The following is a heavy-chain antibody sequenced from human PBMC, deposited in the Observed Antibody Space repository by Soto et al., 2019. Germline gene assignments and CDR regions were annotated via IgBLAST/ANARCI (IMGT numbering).Heavy chain of an antibody. CDR2: IYPGESDT. V-gene: IGHV5-51*01. CDR3: ARHQCYMATIDNDESEI. Sequence: PGESLKISCKGAGYNFKTYWIAWVRQMPGQGLEWMGIIYPGESDTTYSPSFQGQVTISVDKTISTAYLQLSSLKASDTAMYYCARHQCYMATIDNDESEIWGAGTRVTLSS. D-gene: IGHD2-8*01. J-gene: IGHJ6*04. CDR1: GYNFKTYW.